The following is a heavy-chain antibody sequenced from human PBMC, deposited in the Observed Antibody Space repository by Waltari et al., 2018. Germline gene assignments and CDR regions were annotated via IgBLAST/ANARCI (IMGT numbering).Heavy chain of an antibody. CDR2: ISSSSSYI. CDR3: ARDGRDFNYYGYYFDL. D-gene: IGHD2-15*01. V-gene: IGHV3-21*01. CDR1: GFTFSSYS. Sequence: EVQLVESGGGLVKPGGSLRLSCAASGFTFSSYSMNWVRQAPGKGLEWVSSISSSSSYIYYADSVKGRFTISRDNAKNSLFLQLTSLRVEDTALYYCARDGRDFNYYGYYFDLWGQGTMVTVSS. J-gene: IGHJ4*02.